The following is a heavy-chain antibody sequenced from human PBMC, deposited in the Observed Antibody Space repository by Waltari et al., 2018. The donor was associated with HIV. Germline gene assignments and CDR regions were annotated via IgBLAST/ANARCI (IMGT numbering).Heavy chain of an antibody. V-gene: IGHV6-1*01. J-gene: IGHJ4*02. CDR3: ARVQRKQWLVENYFDY. CDR1: GDSVSSNSAA. CDR2: TYYRSKGYN. Sequence: QVQLQQSGPGLVKPSQTLSLTCAISGDSVSSNSAAWNWIRQSPSRGLEWLGRTYYRSKGYNDYAVSVKSRITINPDTSKNQFSLQLNSVTPEDTAVYYCARVQRKQWLVENYFDYWGQGTLVTVSS. D-gene: IGHD6-19*01.